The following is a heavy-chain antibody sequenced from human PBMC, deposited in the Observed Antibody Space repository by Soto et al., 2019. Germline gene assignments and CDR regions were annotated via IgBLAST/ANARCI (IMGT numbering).Heavy chain of an antibody. CDR2: IIPVLGLT. J-gene: IGHJ4*02. CDR1: GGTFKT. Sequence: QVQLGQSGAEVREPGSSVKVSCKTSGGTFKTISWVRQAPGQGLEWMGRIIPVLGLTNYAQKFQGRVTITADKFTSTAYVELGSLRSEDTAVYYCAREGVDYDDYYFDFWGQGTLVTVSS. V-gene: IGHV1-69*08. CDR3: AREGVDYDDYYFDF. D-gene: IGHD4-17*01.